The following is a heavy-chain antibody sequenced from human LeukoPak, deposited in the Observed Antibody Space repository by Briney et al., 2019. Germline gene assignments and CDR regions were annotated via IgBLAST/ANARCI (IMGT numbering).Heavy chain of an antibody. CDR2: INYSGST. CDR1: GGSISTYY. CDR3: AREGRYRYGYNEYHSYMDI. D-gene: IGHD5-18*01. J-gene: IGHJ6*03. Sequence: SETLSLTCTVSGGSISTYYWSWIRQSPGKGLEWIGYINYSGSTIYNPSLQSRVTISVDTSKNQFSLKLSSVTAAETAVYHCAREGRYRYGYNEYHSYMDIWGKGTTVTVSS. V-gene: IGHV4-59*01.